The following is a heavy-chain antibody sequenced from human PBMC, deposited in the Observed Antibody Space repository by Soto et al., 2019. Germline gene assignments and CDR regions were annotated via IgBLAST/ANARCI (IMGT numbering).Heavy chain of an antibody. CDR1: GCAGSASGMW. CDR3: ARNTILGPNWFDP. CDR2: IDWDDDK. V-gene: IGHV2-70*11. Sequence: PPEILTLTCTFSGCAGSASGMWVSWIRQPPGKALEWLARIDWDDDKYYSTSLKTRLTISKDTSKNQVVLTMTNMEPVDTATYYCARNTILGPNWFDPWGQGTLVTVSS. D-gene: IGHD3-3*01. J-gene: IGHJ5*02.